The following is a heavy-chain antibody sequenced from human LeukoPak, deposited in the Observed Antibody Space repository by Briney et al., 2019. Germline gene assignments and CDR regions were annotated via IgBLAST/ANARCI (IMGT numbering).Heavy chain of an antibody. CDR2: ISAYNGNT. J-gene: IGHJ5*02. V-gene: IGHV1-18*01. D-gene: IGHD2-2*01. CDR1: GYTFISYG. CDR3: ARASLSTPFGNNWFDP. Sequence: ASVKVSCKASGYTFISYGVSWVRQAPGQGLEWMGWISAYNGNTNYAQKLQGRVTMTTDTSTSTAYMELRSLRSDDTAVYYCARASLSTPFGNNWFDPWGQGILVTVSS.